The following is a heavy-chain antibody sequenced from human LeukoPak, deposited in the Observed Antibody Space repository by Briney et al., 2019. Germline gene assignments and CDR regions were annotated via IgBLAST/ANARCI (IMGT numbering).Heavy chain of an antibody. CDR3: AKGGLGCSSTSCFDY. D-gene: IGHD2-2*01. CDR2: IRYDGSNK. Sequence: PGGSLRLSXAASGFTFSSYGMHWVRQAPGKGLEWVAFIRYDGSNKYYADSVKGRFTISRDNSKNTLYLQMNSLRAEDTAVYYCAKGGLGCSSTSCFDYWGQGTLVTVSS. V-gene: IGHV3-30*02. CDR1: GFTFSSYG. J-gene: IGHJ4*02.